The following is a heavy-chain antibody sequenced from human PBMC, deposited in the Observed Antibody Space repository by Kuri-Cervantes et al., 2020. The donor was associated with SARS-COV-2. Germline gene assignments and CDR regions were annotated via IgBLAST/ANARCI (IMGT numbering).Heavy chain of an antibody. CDR2: MNPNSGGT. D-gene: IGHD3-16*02. J-gene: IGHJ3*02. V-gene: IGHV1-2*04. Sequence: ASVKVSCKASGYTFTDYYMHWVRQAPGQGLEWMGWMNPNSGGTNSAQKFQGWVIMTRDTSITTAYMELSRLRSDDTAVYYCARGRSWNYIWGTYRGGWDTFDIWGQGTMVTVSS. CDR1: GYTFTDYY. CDR3: ARGRSWNYIWGTYRGGWDTFDI.